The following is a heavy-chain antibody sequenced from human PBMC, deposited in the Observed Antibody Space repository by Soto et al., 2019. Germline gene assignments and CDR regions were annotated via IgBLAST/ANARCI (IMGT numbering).Heavy chain of an antibody. D-gene: IGHD3-16*02. CDR2: ISESSDTI. J-gene: IGHJ4*02. Sequence: EVQLVESGGGLVQPGGSLRLSCTASGFTFSDYSMDWVRQTPGKGLEWLSYISESSDTIYYADSLKGRFTISRDNAKNSLFLQMSNLRGEDTAVYYCARDKMGELSIADYWGQGTPVTVSS. V-gene: IGHV3-48*01. CDR3: ARDKMGELSIADY. CDR1: GFTFSDYS.